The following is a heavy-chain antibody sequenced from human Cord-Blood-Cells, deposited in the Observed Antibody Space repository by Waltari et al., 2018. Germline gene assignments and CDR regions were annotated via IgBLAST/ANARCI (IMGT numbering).Heavy chain of an antibody. J-gene: IGHJ4*02. V-gene: IGHV3-30*18. D-gene: IGHD7-27*01. CDR1: GFTFSSYG. CDR3: AKDSSNWVFDY. CDR2: IWYDGSNK. Sequence: QVQLVESGGGVVQPGRSLRLSCAASGFTFSSYGMHWVRQAPGTGLEWVAVIWYDGSNKYYADSVKGRFTISRDNSKNTLYLQMNSLRAEDTAMYYCAKDSSNWVFDYWGQGTLVTVSS.